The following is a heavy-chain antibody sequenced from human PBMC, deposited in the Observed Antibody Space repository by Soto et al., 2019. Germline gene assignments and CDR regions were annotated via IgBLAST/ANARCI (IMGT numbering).Heavy chain of an antibody. V-gene: IGHV3-23*01. CDR2: ISGSGGST. D-gene: IGHD5-12*01. CDR3: AKGSGGGYSGYDYKYYFDY. J-gene: IGHJ4*02. Sequence: GGSLRLSCAASGFTFSSYAMSWVRQAPGKGLEWVSAISGSGGSTYYADSVKGRFTISRDNSKNTLYLQMNSLRAEDTAVYYCAKGSGGGYSGYDYKYYFDYWGQGTLVTVSS. CDR1: GFTFSSYA.